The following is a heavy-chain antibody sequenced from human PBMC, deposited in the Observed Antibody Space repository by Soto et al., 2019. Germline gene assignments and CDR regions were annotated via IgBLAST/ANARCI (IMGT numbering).Heavy chain of an antibody. CDR3: ARLSAAFVMDY. CDR2: IYYSGST. V-gene: IGHV4-39*01. J-gene: IGHJ4*02. Sequence: SETLSLTCTVSGGSISSSSYYWGWIRQPPGKGLEWIGSIYYSGSTYYNPSLKSRVTISVDTSKNQFSLKLSSVTAADTAVYYCARLSAAFVMDYWGQGTLVTLSS. D-gene: IGHD3-16*01. CDR1: GGSISSSSYY.